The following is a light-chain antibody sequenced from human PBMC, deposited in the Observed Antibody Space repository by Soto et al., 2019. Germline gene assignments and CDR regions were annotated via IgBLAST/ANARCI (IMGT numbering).Light chain of an antibody. CDR3: QHRSEWPVS. J-gene: IGKJ5*01. CDR2: DAS. Sequence: EILLTQSPGTLSLSRWERATLSCRASHSVRSHLAWYQQKPGQAPRLLMSDASNRAAGIPARFSGSGSGTDFTLTISTVEPEDFAVYYCQHRSEWPVSFGQGTRLEIK. CDR1: HSVRSH. V-gene: IGKV3-11*01.